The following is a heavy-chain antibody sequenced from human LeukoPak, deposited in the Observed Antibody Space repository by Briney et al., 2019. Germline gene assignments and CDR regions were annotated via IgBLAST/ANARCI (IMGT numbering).Heavy chain of an antibody. CDR3: ARVHDTSGYYYMLDY. CDR1: GGSISSGDYY. Sequence: SQTLSLTCTVSGGSISSGDYYWSWIRQPPGKALGWIGYIYYSGSTYYNPSLKSRVTISVDTSKNQFSLKLSSVTAADTAVYYCARVHDTSGYYYMLDYWGQGTVVSVSS. CDR2: IYYSGST. V-gene: IGHV4-30-4*08. D-gene: IGHD3-22*01. J-gene: IGHJ4*02.